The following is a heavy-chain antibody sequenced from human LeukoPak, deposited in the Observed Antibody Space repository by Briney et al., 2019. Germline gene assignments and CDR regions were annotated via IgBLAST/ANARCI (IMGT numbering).Heavy chain of an antibody. V-gene: IGHV1-69*13. D-gene: IGHD3-22*01. CDR2: IIPIFGTT. CDR3: ARQVGDYYDSSGYSLD. Sequence: ASVKVSCKASGGTFSSYAISWVRQAPGQGLEWMGGIIPIFGTTNYAQKFQGRVSITADESTSTAYMELSSLRSEDTAVYYCARQVGDYYDSSGYSLDWGQGTLVTVSS. J-gene: IGHJ4*02. CDR1: GGTFSSYA.